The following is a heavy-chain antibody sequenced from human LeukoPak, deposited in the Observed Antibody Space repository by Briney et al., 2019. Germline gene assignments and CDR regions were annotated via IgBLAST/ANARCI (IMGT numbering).Heavy chain of an antibody. Sequence: SETLSLTCTVSGGSISSYYWSWLRQPPGKGLEWIGYIYYSGSTNYNPSLKSRVTISVDTSKNQFSLKLSSVTAADTAVYYCARITAATTHYYYYYGMDVWGQGTTVTVSS. J-gene: IGHJ6*02. CDR3: ARITAATTHYYYYYGMDV. CDR1: GGSISSYY. V-gene: IGHV4-59*08. CDR2: IYYSGST. D-gene: IGHD1/OR15-1a*01.